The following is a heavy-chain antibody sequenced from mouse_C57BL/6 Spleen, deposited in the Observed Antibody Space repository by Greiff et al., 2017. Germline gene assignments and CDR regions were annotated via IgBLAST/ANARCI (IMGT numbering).Heavy chain of an antibody. D-gene: IGHD1-1*01. CDR2: ISSGGDYI. Sequence: EVKLVESGEGLVKPGGSLKLSCAASGFTFSSYAMSWVRQTPEKRLEWVAYISSGGDYIYYADTVKGGFTISRDNARNTLYLQMSSLKSEDTAMYYFTRGGYYGRSAMDYWGQGTSVTVSS. J-gene: IGHJ4*01. CDR3: TRGGYYGRSAMDY. V-gene: IGHV5-9-1*02. CDR1: GFTFSSYA.